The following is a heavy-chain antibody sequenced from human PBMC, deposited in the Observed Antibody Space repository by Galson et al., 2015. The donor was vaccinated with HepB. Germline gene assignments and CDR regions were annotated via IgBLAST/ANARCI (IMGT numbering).Heavy chain of an antibody. J-gene: IGHJ4*02. CDR1: GFTFSNAW. Sequence: SLRLSCAASGFTFSNAWMSWVRQAPGKGLEWVGRIKSKTDGGTTDYAAPVKGRFTISRDDSKNTLYLQMNSLKTEDTAVYYCTTEDVVVTGFDYWGQGTLVTVSS. CDR3: TTEDVVVTGFDY. CDR2: IKSKTDGGTT. V-gene: IGHV3-15*01. D-gene: IGHD2-21*02.